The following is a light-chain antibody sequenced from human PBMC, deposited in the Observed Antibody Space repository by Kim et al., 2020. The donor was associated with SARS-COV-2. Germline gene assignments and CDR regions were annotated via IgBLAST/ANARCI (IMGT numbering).Light chain of an antibody. CDR2: RDN. Sequence: QSVLTQTPSASGTPGQRVTISCSGSSSNIGTNYVYWFQQLPGTAPKLLIYRDNQRPSGVPDRFSGSKSGTSASLAISGLRSEDEAHYYCAAWDDNLSGVFGGGTQLTVL. CDR3: AAWDDNLSGV. CDR1: SSNIGTNY. J-gene: IGLJ3*02. V-gene: IGLV1-47*01.